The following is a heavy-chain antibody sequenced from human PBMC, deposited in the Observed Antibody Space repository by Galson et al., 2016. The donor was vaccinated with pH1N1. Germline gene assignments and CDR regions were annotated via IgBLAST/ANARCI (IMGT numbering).Heavy chain of an antibody. CDR1: LYPISRGFY. D-gene: IGHD1-26*01. J-gene: IGHJ4*02. Sequence: SETLSLTCVVSLYPISRGFYWDWVRQSPGKGLEWIGSIYHSRSTYYNPSLRSRVTLSVDTSKNQFSLKMSSVTAADTAVYYCTRRLSGWEPFDYWGQGTLVTVSS. CDR3: TRRLSGWEPFDY. CDR2: IYHSRST. V-gene: IGHV4-38-2*01.